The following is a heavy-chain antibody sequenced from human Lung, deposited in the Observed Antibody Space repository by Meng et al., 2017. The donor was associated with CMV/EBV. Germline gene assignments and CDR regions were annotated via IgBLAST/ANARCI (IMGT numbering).Heavy chain of an antibody. CDR1: GYTFTGYY. V-gene: IGHV1-2*02. Sequence: ASAXVSXKASGYTFTGYYMHWVRQAPGQGLEWMGWINPNSGGTNYAQKFQGRVTMTRDTSISTAYMELSRLRSDDTAVYYCASLLGYCSSASCYEGNYYFDYWXQGTXVTVSS. J-gene: IGHJ4*02. CDR3: ASLLGYCSSASCYEGNYYFDY. CDR2: INPNSGGT. D-gene: IGHD2-2*01.